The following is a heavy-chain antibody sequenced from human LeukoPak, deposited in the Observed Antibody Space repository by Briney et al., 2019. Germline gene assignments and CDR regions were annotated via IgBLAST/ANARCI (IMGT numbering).Heavy chain of an antibody. CDR1: GYSFTSYW. J-gene: IGHJ4*02. V-gene: IGHV5-51*01. Sequence: GESLKISCKGSGYSFTSYWIGWVRQMPGKGLEWMGIIYPGDSDTRYSPSFQGQVTISADKSISTAYLQWSSLKASDTAMYYCASGNLFWSAPNPYYFDYWGQGTLVTVSS. CDR3: ASGNLFWSAPNPYYFDY. D-gene: IGHD3-3*01. CDR2: IYPGDSDT.